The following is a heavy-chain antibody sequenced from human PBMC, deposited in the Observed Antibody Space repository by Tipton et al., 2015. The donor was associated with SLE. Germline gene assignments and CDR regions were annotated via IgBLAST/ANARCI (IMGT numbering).Heavy chain of an antibody. D-gene: IGHD6-19*01. J-gene: IGHJ5*02. CDR1: GGSISFNSYY. V-gene: IGHV4-39*07. Sequence: TLSLTCTVSGGSISFNSYYWGWIRQPPGKGLEWLGSIYYSGGTFYNPSLKSRVTISVDTSKNQFSLKLSSVTAADTAVYYCARHGWYSWFDPWGQGTLVTVSS. CDR3: ARHGWYSWFDP. CDR2: IYYSGGT.